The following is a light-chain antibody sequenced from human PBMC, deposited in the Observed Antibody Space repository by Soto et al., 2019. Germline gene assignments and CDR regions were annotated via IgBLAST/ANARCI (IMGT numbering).Light chain of an antibody. Sequence: EIVLTQSPGTLSLSPGDRATLSCRASQSVSSSYLAWYQQKPGQAPRLLIYGASSRATGIPDRFSGSGSGTDFTLTISRLEPEDFAVYYCKQYGSSMYTFGQGTKLEIK. CDR3: KQYGSSMYT. V-gene: IGKV3-20*01. J-gene: IGKJ2*01. CDR2: GAS. CDR1: QSVSSSY.